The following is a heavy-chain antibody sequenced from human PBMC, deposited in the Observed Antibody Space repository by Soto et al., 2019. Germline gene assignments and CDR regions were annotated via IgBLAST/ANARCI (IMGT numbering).Heavy chain of an antibody. D-gene: IGHD3-10*01. CDR2: IYYSGTT. V-gene: IGHV4-30-4*01. J-gene: IGHJ4*02. CDR3: AREPYLPMARNDF. CDR1: GGSISSADFF. Sequence: SETLSLTCAVSGGSISSADFFWTWLRQPPGKGLEWLGYIYYSGTTYYNPSLKGRLIILIDTSRNQFSLSLNSVTAADTAVYFCAREPYLPMARNDFWGQGAQVTVSS.